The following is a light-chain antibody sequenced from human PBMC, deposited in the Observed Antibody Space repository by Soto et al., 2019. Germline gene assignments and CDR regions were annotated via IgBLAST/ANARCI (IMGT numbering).Light chain of an antibody. CDR1: SSDVGGYNY. Sequence: QSALTQPPSASGSPGQSVTISCTGTSSDVGGYNYVSWYQQHPGKVPKLIIYEVNKRPSGVPDRFSASKSGNVASLTVSGLQAEDEADYYCSSYAGSNSVVFGGGTKLTVL. J-gene: IGLJ2*01. CDR2: EVN. CDR3: SSYAGSNSVV. V-gene: IGLV2-8*01.